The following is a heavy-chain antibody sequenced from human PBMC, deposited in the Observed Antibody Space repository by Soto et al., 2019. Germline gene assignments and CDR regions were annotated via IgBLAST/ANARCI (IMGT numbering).Heavy chain of an antibody. CDR2: MNPNSGDT. J-gene: IGHJ6*02. V-gene: IGHV1-8*01. Sequence: ASVKVSCRASGYTFTSYDINWVRQATGQGLEWMGWMNPNSGDTGYAQKFQGRVTMTRNTSISTAYMELSSLRSEDTAVYYCARESGYSYGRFYYYYYGLDVWGQGTTVTVSS. CDR1: GYTFTSYD. D-gene: IGHD5-18*01. CDR3: ARESGYSYGRFYYYYYGLDV.